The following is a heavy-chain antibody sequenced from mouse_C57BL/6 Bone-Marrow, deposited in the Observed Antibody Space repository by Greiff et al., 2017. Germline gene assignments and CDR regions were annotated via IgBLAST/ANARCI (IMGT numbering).Heavy chain of an antibody. V-gene: IGHV1-9*01. J-gene: IGHJ1*03. CDR2: ILPGSGST. D-gene: IGHD1-1*01. CDR1: GYTFTGYW. CDR3: ARGYGSSYFDV. Sequence: VKLQESGAELMKPGASVKLSCKATGYTFTGYWIEWVKQRPGHGLEWIGEILPGSGSTNYNVKFKGKATFTADTSSNTAYMQLSSLTTEDSAIYYCARGYGSSYFDVWGTGTTVTVSS.